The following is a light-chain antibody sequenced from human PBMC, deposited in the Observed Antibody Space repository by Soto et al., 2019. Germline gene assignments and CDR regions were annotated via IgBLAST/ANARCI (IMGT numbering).Light chain of an antibody. V-gene: IGKV1-5*01. CDR2: DAS. CDR1: QSISNC. Sequence: DIQMTQSPSTLSASVGDRVTITCRASQSISNCLAWYQQKPGKAPKLLIFDASNLEGGVPSRFSGSGSDTEFTLTITSLQPDDFATYYCQQYNSYSKTFGQGTKVEIK. CDR3: QQYNSYSKT. J-gene: IGKJ1*01.